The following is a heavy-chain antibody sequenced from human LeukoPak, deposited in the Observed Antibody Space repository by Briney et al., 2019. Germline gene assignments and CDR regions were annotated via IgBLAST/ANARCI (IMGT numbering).Heavy chain of an antibody. J-gene: IGHJ5*02. V-gene: IGHV4-59*02. D-gene: IGHD2-15*01. CDR1: GGAVSGRS. Sequence: SETLSLTCTVSGGAVSGRSWSWLRQAPGKGLEWIGYILASEESNYNPSLQGRVTISADTSKNQFSPRLTSVTAADTALYFCARGHGWYDPLGQGTLVTVSS. CDR2: ILASEES. CDR3: ARGHGWYDP.